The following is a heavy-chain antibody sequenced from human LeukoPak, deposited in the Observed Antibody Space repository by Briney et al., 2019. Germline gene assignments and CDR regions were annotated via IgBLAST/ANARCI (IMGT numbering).Heavy chain of an antibody. CDR2: ISTIGSDV. CDR1: GFTFTTYE. Sequence: GSLRLSCAASGFTFTTYEMNWVRQAPGKGLEWVSYISTIGSDVDYADSVKGRFTISRDNAKKSVYLQMNSLRVEDTAIYYCARLDEGGSGWFSFGYWGQGALVTVSS. J-gene: IGHJ4*02. D-gene: IGHD6-19*01. CDR3: ARLDEGGSGWFSFGY. V-gene: IGHV3-48*03.